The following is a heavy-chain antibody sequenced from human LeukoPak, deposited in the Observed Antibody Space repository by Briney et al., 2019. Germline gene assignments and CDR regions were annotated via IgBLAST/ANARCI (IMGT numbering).Heavy chain of an antibody. CDR1: GFTLSSYS. CDR3: ARNPFKNGGNSDLRRFDP. D-gene: IGHD4-23*01. J-gene: IGHJ5*02. V-gene: IGHV3-21*01. Sequence: GGSLRLSCAASGFTLSSYSMNWVRQAPGKGLEWVSSISSSSSYIYYADSVRGRFTISRDNAKNSLYLQMNSLRAEDTAVYYCARNPFKNGGNSDLRRFDPWGQGTLVTVSS. CDR2: ISSSSSYI.